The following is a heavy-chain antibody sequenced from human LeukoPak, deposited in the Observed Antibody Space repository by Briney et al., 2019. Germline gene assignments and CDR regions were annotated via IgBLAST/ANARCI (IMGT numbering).Heavy chain of an antibody. CDR3: AKYGNSGWVIDN. D-gene: IGHD6-19*01. J-gene: IGHJ4*02. V-gene: IGHV4-59*08. CDR1: GGSIGSDY. Sequence: SETLSLICTVSGGSIGSDYWTWIRQPPGKGLEYIGYIYYTGGTNYNPSLTSRVTISVDTSQNQFSPKLRSVTAADTAVYFCAKYGNSGWVIDNWGQGTLVTVSS. CDR2: IYYTGGT.